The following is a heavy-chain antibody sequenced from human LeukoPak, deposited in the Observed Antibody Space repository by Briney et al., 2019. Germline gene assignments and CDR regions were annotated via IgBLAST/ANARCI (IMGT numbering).Heavy chain of an antibody. D-gene: IGHD1-7*01. V-gene: IGHV1-8*01. CDR1: GYTFTSYD. CDR3: ARPSRKYNWNYIT. Sequence: AASVKVSCKASGYTFTSYDINWVRQATGQGLEWMGWMNPNSGNTGYAQKFHGRVTMTMNSSISTAYIELSSLRSEDTAVSNCARPSRKYNWNYITWGQGTLVTVSS. CDR2: MNPNSGNT. J-gene: IGHJ5*02.